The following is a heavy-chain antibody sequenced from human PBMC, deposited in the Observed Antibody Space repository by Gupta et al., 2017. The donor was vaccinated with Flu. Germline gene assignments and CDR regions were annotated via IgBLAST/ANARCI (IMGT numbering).Heavy chain of an antibody. CDR3: ASHYSSGWSSDFGY. V-gene: IGHV1-69*17. D-gene: IGHD6-19*01. J-gene: IGHJ4*02. CDR1: GGPFTTYA. CDR2: IIPMFDIT. Sequence: HVKLVQSGAEVKKPGYWVTLHCRASGGPFTTYASNWVRQAPGQGLDWMGGIIPMFDITKYEPKFHDRVVITEEISTNTAYMEMSSLTSDDTAMYFCASHYSSGWSSDFGYWGQGALVVVSS.